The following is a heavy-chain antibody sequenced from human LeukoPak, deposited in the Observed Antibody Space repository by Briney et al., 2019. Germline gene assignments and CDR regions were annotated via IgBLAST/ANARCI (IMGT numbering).Heavy chain of an antibody. D-gene: IGHD3-10*01. CDR3: TNPNYYGSGSYYYFDY. Sequence: GGSLRLSCAASGFTFSNAWMSWVRQAPGKGLEWVGRIKSKTDGGTTDYAAPVKGRFTISRDDSKNTLYLQMNSLKTEDTAVYYCTNPNYYGSGSYYYFDYWGQGTLVTVPS. CDR2: IKSKTDGGTT. CDR1: GFTFSNAW. J-gene: IGHJ4*02. V-gene: IGHV3-15*01.